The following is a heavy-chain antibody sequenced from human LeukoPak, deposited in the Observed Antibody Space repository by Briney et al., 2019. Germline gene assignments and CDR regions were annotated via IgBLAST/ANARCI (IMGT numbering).Heavy chain of an antibody. J-gene: IGHJ4*02. Sequence: GGSLRLSCVGSGFTFRSHAMSWVRQAPEKGLEFVSGIYENGGTTYYADSVKGRFSISRDNSKNTLYLQMNSLRAEDTAVYYCARVPAATNFDYWGQGTLVTVSS. V-gene: IGHV3-23*01. CDR3: ARVPAATNFDY. CDR2: IYENGGTT. D-gene: IGHD6-13*01. CDR1: GFTFRSHA.